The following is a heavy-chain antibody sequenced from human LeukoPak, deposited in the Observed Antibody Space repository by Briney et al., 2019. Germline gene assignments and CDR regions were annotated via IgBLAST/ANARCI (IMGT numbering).Heavy chain of an antibody. V-gene: IGHV3-23*01. J-gene: IGHJ3*02. CDR3: AKEDDVVVPAVTNAFDI. D-gene: IGHD2-2*01. CDR2: ISGSGGST. CDR1: GFTFDDYA. Sequence: GGSLRLSCAASGFTFDDYAMHWVRQAPGKGLEWVSAISGSGGSTYYADSVKGRFTISRDNSKNTLYLQMNSLRAEDTAVYYCAKEDDVVVPAVTNAFDIWGQGTMVTVSS.